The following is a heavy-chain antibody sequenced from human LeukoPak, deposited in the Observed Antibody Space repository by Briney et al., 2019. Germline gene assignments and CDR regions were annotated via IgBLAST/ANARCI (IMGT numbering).Heavy chain of an antibody. CDR1: GFTFSSYG. D-gene: IGHD5-12*01. J-gene: IGHJ4*02. CDR3: VNDGSGGYDHDY. CDR2: ISINGGST. V-gene: IGHV3-64D*09. Sequence: GGSLRLSCSASGFTFSSYGMYWVRQAPGKGLEYVSAISINGGSTYYADSVKGRFTISRDNSKNTLYLQMSSLRVEDTAVYYCVNDGSGGYDHDYWGQGTLVTVS.